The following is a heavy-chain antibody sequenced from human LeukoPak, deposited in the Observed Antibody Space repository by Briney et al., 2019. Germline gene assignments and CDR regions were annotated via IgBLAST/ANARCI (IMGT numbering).Heavy chain of an antibody. CDR2: IRSDGSDT. D-gene: IGHD3-10*02. Sequence: GGSLRLSCAASGFTFSDTWMHWVRQAPGEGLVWVSRIRSDGSDTRYAESVKGRFTISRDNAKNTLYLQMNSLRAEDTAVYYCAELGITMIGGVWGKGTTVTISS. J-gene: IGHJ6*04. CDR1: GFTFSDTW. V-gene: IGHV3-74*01. CDR3: AELGITMIGGV.